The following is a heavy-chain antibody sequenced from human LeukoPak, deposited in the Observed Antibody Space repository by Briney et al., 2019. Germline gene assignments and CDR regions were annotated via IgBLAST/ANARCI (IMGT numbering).Heavy chain of an antibody. V-gene: IGHV3-48*04. CDR2: ISTGGGTI. J-gene: IGHJ4*02. D-gene: IGHD3-3*01. CDR1: GFTFSSYG. CDR3: ARGKSEFDY. Sequence: GRSLRLSCAASGFTFSSYGMHWVRQAPGKGLEWVSYISTGGGTIYYADSVKGRFTMSRDNAENSLYLEMNSLRAEDTAVYYCARGKSEFDYWGQGTLVIVSS.